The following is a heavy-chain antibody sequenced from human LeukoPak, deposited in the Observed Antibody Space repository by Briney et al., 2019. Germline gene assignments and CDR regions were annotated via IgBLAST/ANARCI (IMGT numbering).Heavy chain of an antibody. CDR3: VRFDY. CDR1: GYSISSGYY. J-gene: IGHJ4*02. CDR2: IYHSGST. V-gene: IGHV4-38-2*01. Sequence: PSETLSLXCAVSGYSISSGYYWGWIRQPPGKGLEWIGSIYHSGSTFYNPSLKSRVTISVDTSKNQFSLQLSSVTAADTAVYYCVRFDYWGQGTLVTVSS.